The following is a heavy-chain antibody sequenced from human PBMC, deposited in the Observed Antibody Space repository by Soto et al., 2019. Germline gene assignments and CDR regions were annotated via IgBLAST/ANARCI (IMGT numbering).Heavy chain of an antibody. Sequence: PGGSLRLSCAASGFTFSSYGMHWVRQAPGKGLEWVAVISYDGSNKYYADSVKGRFTISRDNSKNTLYLQMNSLRAEDTAVYYCAKDLRTFEYYYDSSGYYWGQGT. V-gene: IGHV3-30*18. CDR2: ISYDGSNK. CDR1: GFTFSSYG. J-gene: IGHJ4*02. D-gene: IGHD3-22*01. CDR3: AKDLRTFEYYYDSSGYY.